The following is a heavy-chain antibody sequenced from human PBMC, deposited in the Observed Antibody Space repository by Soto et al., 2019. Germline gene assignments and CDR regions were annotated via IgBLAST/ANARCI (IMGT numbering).Heavy chain of an antibody. CDR2: INSDGSST. V-gene: IGHV3-74*01. D-gene: IGHD6-13*01. CDR1: GFTFSSYW. J-gene: IGHJ4*02. Sequence: WGSLRLSCAASGFTFSSYWMHWVRQAPGKGLVWVSRINSDGSSTSYADSVKGRFTISRDNAKNTLYLQMNSLRAEDTAVYYCAREIGGWYSSSWYDYWGQGTLVTVSS. CDR3: AREIGGWYSSSWYDY.